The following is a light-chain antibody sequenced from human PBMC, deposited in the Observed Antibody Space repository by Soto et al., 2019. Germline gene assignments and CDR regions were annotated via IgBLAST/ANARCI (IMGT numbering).Light chain of an antibody. CDR2: HVT. Sequence: QSALTQPASVSGSPGQSITISCTGTSSDIGHYDYVSWYQQHPGKAPKLMIYHVTNRPSGVSYRYSGSKSGNSASLTISGLQAEAESDYYCCSLTPRHTYVFGSGTKLTVL. J-gene: IGLJ1*01. CDR1: SSDIGHYDY. CDR3: CSLTPRHTYV. V-gene: IGLV2-14*03.